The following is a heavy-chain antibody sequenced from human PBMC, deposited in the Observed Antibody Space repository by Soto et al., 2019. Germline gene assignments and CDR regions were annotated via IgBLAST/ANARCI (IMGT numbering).Heavy chain of an antibody. V-gene: IGHV3-11*01. CDR3: ARYLLAYCGGDCSRGNWFDP. CDR2: ISSSGSTI. Sequence: VQLVESGGGLVKPGGSLRLSCAASGFTFSDYYMSWIRQAPGKGLEWVSYISSSGSTIYYADSVQGRFTISRDNAKNSLYLQMNSLRAEDTAVYYCARYLLAYCGGDCSRGNWFDPWGQGTLVTVSS. CDR1: GFTFSDYY. D-gene: IGHD2-21*02. J-gene: IGHJ5*02.